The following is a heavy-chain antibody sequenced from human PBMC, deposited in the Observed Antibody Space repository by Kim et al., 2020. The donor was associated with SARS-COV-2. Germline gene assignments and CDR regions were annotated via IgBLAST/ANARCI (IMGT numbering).Heavy chain of an antibody. J-gene: IGHJ6*02. CDR3: AREGIVGATTGMDV. D-gene: IGHD1-26*01. Sequence: YAESVKGRLNISRDNAKKTLYRQMNSVRAEDTAVYYCAREGIVGATTGMDVWCQGTTVTVSS. V-gene: IGHV3-33*01.